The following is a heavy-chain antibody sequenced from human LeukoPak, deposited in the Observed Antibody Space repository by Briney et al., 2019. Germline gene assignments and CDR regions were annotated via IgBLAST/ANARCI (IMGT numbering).Heavy chain of an antibody. CDR3: AKFRGGEDTIFGVVIKAEYYFDY. D-gene: IGHD3-3*01. Sequence: GGSLRLSCATSGFIFNNYAMGWVRQAPGKGLDWVSIISGSGVGTHYADSVKGRFTISRDNSRNTLYLQMNSLRAEDTAVYYCAKFRGGEDTIFGVVIKAEYYFDYWGQGTLVTVSS. CDR2: ISGSGVGT. V-gene: IGHV3-23*01. CDR1: GFIFNNYA. J-gene: IGHJ4*02.